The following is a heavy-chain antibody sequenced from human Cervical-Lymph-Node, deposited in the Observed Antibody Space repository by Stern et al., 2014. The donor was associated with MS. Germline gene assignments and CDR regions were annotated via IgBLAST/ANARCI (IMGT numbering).Heavy chain of an antibody. CDR1: GDSISPYY. J-gene: IGHJ6*02. D-gene: IGHD3-3*01. V-gene: IGHV4-59*01. Sequence: QVQLQESGPGLVKPSETLSLTCTVSGDSISPYYWSWVRQPPGKGLEWIAYIYYSGSTNYNPSLKNRVIISVDMSKNWVYLKLTSVTAADAAVYYCARGFGDYGMDVWGQGTTVTVSS. CDR3: ARGFGDYGMDV. CDR2: IYYSGST.